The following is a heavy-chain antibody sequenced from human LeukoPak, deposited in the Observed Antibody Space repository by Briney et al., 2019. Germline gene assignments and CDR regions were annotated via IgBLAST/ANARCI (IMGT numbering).Heavy chain of an antibody. V-gene: IGHV4-4*09. D-gene: IGHD2-2*01. J-gene: IGHJ4*02. CDR3: ARDRCSSTSCYGGYFDY. CDR1: GGSISSYY. Sequence: SETLSLTCTVSGGSISSYYWSWIRQPPGKGLEWIGYIYTSGSTNYNPSLKSRVTISVDRSKNQFSLKLSSVTAADTAVYYCARDRCSSTSCYGGYFDYWGQGTLVTVSS. CDR2: IYTSGST.